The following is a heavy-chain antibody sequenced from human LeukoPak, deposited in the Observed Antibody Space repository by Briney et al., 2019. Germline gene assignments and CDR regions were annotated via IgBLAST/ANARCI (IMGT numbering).Heavy chain of an antibody. CDR3: LFFSRATVTQDAFDI. V-gene: IGHV3-48*03. J-gene: IGHJ3*02. CDR2: ISSSGSTI. D-gene: IGHD4-11*01. Sequence: PGGSLRLSCAASAFSFSTYEMNWVRQAPGKGLEWLSHISSSGSTICYADSVKGRFTISRDIAKNSLYLQMNSLRAEDTAVYCCLFFSRATVTQDAFDIWGQGTMVTVSS. CDR1: AFSFSTYE.